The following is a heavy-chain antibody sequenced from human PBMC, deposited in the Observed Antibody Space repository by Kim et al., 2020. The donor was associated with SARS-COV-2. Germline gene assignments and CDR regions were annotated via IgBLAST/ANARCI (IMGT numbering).Heavy chain of an antibody. Sequence: GGSLRLSCAASGFTFKKYGIHWVRQAPGKGLEWVAVIFYDGINKYFADSVKGRITLSRDNSRNTVSLQMNNLRVEDTGVYFCVRDMRGTDGTSYDFWGPGTLVIVST. D-gene: IGHD1-1*01. J-gene: IGHJ4*02. CDR1: GFTFKKYG. V-gene: IGHV3-30*12. CDR3: VRDMRGTDGTSYDF. CDR2: IFYDGINK.